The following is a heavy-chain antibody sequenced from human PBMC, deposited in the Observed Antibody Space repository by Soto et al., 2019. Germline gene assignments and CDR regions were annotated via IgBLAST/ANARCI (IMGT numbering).Heavy chain of an antibody. J-gene: IGHJ6*02. CDR2: IYYSGST. Sequence: SETLSLTCTVSGGSISSSSYYWGWIRQPPGKGLEWIGSIYYSGSTYYNPSLKSRVTISVDTSKNQFSLKLSSVTAADTAVYYCARISSSWYRGIGYYYYGMDVWGQGTTVTVSS. CDR3: ARISSSWYRGIGYYYYGMDV. V-gene: IGHV4-39*01. D-gene: IGHD6-13*01. CDR1: GGSISSSSYY.